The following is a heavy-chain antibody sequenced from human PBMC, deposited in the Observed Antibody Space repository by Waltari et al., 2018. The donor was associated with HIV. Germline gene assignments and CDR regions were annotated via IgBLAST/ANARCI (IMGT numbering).Heavy chain of an antibody. CDR2: IKQDGSEK. D-gene: IGHD2-15*01. CDR3: ARENDVMVVAAPFDP. CDR1: GFTFSSYW. V-gene: IGHV3-7*01. Sequence: EVQLVESGGGLVQPGGSLRLSCAASGFTFSSYWMSWVRQAPGKGLEWVANIKQDGSEKYYVDSVKGRFTISRDNAKNSLYLQMNSLRAEDTAVYYCARENDVMVVAAPFDPWGQGTLVTVSS. J-gene: IGHJ5*02.